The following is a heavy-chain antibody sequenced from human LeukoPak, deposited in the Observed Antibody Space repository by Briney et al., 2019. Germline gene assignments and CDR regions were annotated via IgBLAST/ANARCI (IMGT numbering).Heavy chain of an antibody. D-gene: IGHD3-10*01. CDR1: GFTFSSYG. J-gene: IGHJ4*02. CDR3: ARGRGHIGDY. CDR2: ISYDGSNK. Sequence: PGGSLRLSCAASGFTFSSYGMHWVRQAPGKGLEWVAVISYDGSNKYYADSVKGRFTISRDNSKNTLYLQMNSLRAEDTAVYYCARGRGHIGDYWGQGTLVTVSS. V-gene: IGHV3-30*03.